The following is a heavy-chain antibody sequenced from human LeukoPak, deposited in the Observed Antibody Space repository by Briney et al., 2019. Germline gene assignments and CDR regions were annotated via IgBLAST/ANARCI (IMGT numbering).Heavy chain of an antibody. V-gene: IGHV3-21*01. CDR1: GFTFSSYS. D-gene: IGHD3-22*01. CDR3: ARDLRYYDSSGHDY. J-gene: IGHJ4*02. Sequence: KPGGSLRLFCAASGFTFSSYSMNWVRQAPGKGLEWVSSISSSSSYIYYADSVKGRFTISRDNAKNSLYLQMNSLRAEDTAVYYCARDLRYYDSSGHDYWGQGTLVTASS. CDR2: ISSSSSYI.